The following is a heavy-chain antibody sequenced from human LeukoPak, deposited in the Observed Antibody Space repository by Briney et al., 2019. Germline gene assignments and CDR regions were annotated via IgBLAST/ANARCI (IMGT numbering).Heavy chain of an antibody. Sequence: GSLRLSCAVSGFTFSNYWMTWVRQAPGKGLEWVANIKQGGSEKYYVDSVKGRFTISRDNAKKSLYLQMNSLRAEDTAVYYCARGEQDMATMSIDYWGQGSLITVSS. J-gene: IGHJ4*02. V-gene: IGHV3-7*01. CDR2: IKQGGSEK. CDR1: GFTFSNYW. CDR3: ARGEQDMATMSIDY. D-gene: IGHD5-24*01.